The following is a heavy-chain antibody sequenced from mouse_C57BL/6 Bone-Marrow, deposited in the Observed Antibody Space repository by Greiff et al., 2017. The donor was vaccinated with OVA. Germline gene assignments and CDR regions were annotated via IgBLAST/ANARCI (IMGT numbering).Heavy chain of an antibody. J-gene: IGHJ3*01. D-gene: IGHD2-3*01. V-gene: IGHV5-17*01. CDR3: ARRYDLAWFAY. CDR1: GFTFSDYG. CDR2: ISSGSSTI. Sequence: EVMLVESGGGLVKPGGSLKLSCAASGFTFSDYGMHWVRQAPEKGLEWVAYISSGSSTIYYADTVKGRFTISRDNAKNTLFLQMTSLRSEDTAMYYCARRYDLAWFAYWGQGTLVTVSA.